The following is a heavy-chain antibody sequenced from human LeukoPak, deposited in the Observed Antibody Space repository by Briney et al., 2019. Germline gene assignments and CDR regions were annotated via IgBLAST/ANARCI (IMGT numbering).Heavy chain of an antibody. J-gene: IGHJ4*02. D-gene: IGHD3-10*01. CDR2: IDYSGNT. CDR3: ARSPSYYRPFDY. Sequence: SQTLSLTCTVSGGSISSGDYYWSWIRQPPGKGLEWIGYIDYSGNTNYNPSLKSRVTISVDTSKNQFSVKLSSVTAADTAVYFCARSPSYYRPFDYWGQGTLVTVSS. CDR1: GGSISSGDYY. V-gene: IGHV4-61*08.